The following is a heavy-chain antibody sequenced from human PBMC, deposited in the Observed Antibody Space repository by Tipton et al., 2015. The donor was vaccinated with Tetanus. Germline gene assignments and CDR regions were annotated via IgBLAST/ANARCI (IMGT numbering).Heavy chain of an antibody. CDR2: IYQTGTT. V-gene: IGHV4-30-4*01. Sequence: LRLSCTVSGASFSSGDYYWSWIRKPPGKDLEWIGYIYQTGTTYYNPSLKGRVTISMDRSNTQFSLRLDSLTAAVTAVYYCARAAGFLGLTHDFWGRGTLVSVSS. D-gene: IGHD2/OR15-2a*01. J-gene: IGHJ4*02. CDR1: GASFSSGDYY. CDR3: ARAAGFLGLTHDF.